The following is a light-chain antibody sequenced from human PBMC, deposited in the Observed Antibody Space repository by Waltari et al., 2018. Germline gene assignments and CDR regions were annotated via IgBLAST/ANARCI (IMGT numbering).Light chain of an antibody. Sequence: QSALTQPASVSGSPGQSITISCTGTSSDIGDYNYVSWYQQHPGKAPKLMIFEVNNRPSGVANRFSGSKSGNTASLTISGLQAEDEADYYCTSYTVSSTLVFGGGTKLTVL. J-gene: IGLJ2*01. CDR1: SSDIGDYNY. CDR3: TSYTVSSTLV. V-gene: IGLV2-14*01. CDR2: EVN.